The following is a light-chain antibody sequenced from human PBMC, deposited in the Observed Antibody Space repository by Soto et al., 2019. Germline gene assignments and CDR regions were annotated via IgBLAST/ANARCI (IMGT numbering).Light chain of an antibody. CDR1: QSIRND. Sequence: DIQMTQSPSSLSASVGDRVTITCRASQSIRNDLGWYQQKPGKAPKRLIYAASTMQTGVPSRFSRTGTGTEFILTISSLQPEDFATYYCQHHNSYLALTFGGGTKVEIK. CDR3: QHHNSYLALT. J-gene: IGKJ4*01. V-gene: IGKV1-17*01. CDR2: AAS.